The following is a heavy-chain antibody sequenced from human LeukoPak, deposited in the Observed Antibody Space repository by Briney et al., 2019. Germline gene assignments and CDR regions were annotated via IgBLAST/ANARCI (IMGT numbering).Heavy chain of an antibody. CDR2: IYTGGST. J-gene: IGHJ2*01. CDR3: ARDRSGWYGYFEL. D-gene: IGHD6-19*01. CDR1: GFTFSSNY. V-gene: IGHV3-66*01. Sequence: PGGSLRLSCAASGFTFSSNYVNWVRQAPGKGLEWVSVIYTGGSTYYSDSVKDRFTISRDNSKNTLYLQMNSLRAEDTAVYYCARDRSGWYGYFELWGRGTLVTVSS.